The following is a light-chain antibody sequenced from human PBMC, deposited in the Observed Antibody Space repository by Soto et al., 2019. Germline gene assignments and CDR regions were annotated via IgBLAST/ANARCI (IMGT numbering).Light chain of an antibody. V-gene: IGLV3-21*02. CDR3: QVWASTAEFFV. J-gene: IGLJ1*01. CDR1: KMGSKI. Sequence: SYELTQPRSVPVAPGQTAKITCGGDKMGSKIVHWYKQRPGQAPVAVVFDATDRPSGIPDRISASRSGDTATLTISRVDAGDEADYYCQVWASTAEFFVFGSGTKVTVL. CDR2: DAT.